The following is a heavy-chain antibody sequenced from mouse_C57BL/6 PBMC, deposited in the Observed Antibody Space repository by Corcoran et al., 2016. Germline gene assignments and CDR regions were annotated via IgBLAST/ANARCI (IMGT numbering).Heavy chain of an antibody. CDR1: GYTFTDYY. Sequence: EVQLQQSGPELVKPGASVKISCKASGYTFTDYYMNWVKQSHGKSLEWIGDINPNNGGTSYNQKFKGKATLTVEKSSSTAYMELRSLTSEDSAVYYCARVDYDFDYWGQGTALTVCS. J-gene: IGHJ2*01. CDR2: INPNNGGT. V-gene: IGHV1-26*01. CDR3: ARVDYDFDY. D-gene: IGHD2-4*01.